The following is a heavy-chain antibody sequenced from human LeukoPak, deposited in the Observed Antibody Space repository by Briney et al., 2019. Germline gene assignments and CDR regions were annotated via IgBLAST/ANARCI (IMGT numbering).Heavy chain of an antibody. D-gene: IGHD5-18*01. CDR3: ASRWIQPFDI. Sequence: GASVKVSCKASGYTFSGSYMHWVRQAPGQGLEWMGWINPNSDGTKYAQKFQGRVTMTRDTSSSTAYMELNSLRSDDTAVYYCASRWIQPFDIWGQGTVVTVSS. V-gene: IGHV1-2*02. J-gene: IGHJ3*02. CDR2: INPNSDGT. CDR1: GYTFSGSY.